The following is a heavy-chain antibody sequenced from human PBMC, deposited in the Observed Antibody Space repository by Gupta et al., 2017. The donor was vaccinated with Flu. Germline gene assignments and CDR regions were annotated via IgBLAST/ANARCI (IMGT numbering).Heavy chain of an antibody. Sequence: QVQLQQSGPGLVKPSQTLSLTCVISGDSVTSNVVAWNWIRQSPSRGLEWLGRTWYWSKWFIEYSPSVKGRITISADTSKNQFSLQLKSVTPEDTAVYYCARWQHDSRYFDYWGQGALVTVSS. D-gene: IGHD6-13*01. CDR3: ARWQHDSRYFDY. CDR2: TWYWSKWFI. J-gene: IGHJ4*02. CDR1: GDSVTSNVVA. V-gene: IGHV6-1*02.